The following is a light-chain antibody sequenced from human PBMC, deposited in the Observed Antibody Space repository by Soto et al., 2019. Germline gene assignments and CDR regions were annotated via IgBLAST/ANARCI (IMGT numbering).Light chain of an antibody. CDR3: CSYTTSNTRQIV. CDR1: SSDAGGYNY. J-gene: IGLJ1*01. CDR2: DVS. V-gene: IGLV2-14*01. Sequence: QSALTQPASVSGSPGQSITISCTGTSSDAGGYNYVSWYQQHPGKAPKFMIYDVSNRPSGVSNRFSGSKSGNTASLTISGLQAEDEADYYCCSYTTSNTRQIVFGTGTKVT.